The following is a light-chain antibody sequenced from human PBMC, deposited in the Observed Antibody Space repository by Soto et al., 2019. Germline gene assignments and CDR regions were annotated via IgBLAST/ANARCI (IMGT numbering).Light chain of an antibody. CDR1: QSISNY. CDR2: AAS. CDR3: QQSYSTPRT. J-gene: IGKJ1*01. Sequence: DIQMTQSPSSLSASVGDRVTITCRASQSISNYLNWYQQKPGKAPKLLMYAASSLQSGVQSRFSGSGSGTDFTLTISSLQPEDFATYYCQQSYSTPRTFGQGTKVEIK. V-gene: IGKV1-39*01.